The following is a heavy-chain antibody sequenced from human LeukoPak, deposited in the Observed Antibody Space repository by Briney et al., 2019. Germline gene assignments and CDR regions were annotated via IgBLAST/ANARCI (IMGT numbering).Heavy chain of an antibody. D-gene: IGHD2-2*01. CDR3: AKNIVVVPAAGDCFDP. V-gene: IGHV3-23*01. J-gene: IGHJ5*02. Sequence: GGSLRLSCAASGFTFSTYAMSWVRQAPGKGLEWISSISGRAGSIYHADSVKGRFTISRDNSQNTLYLQMNSLRAEDTAVYYCAKNIVVVPAAGDCFDPWGQGTLVTVSS. CDR2: ISGRAGSI. CDR1: GFTFSTYA.